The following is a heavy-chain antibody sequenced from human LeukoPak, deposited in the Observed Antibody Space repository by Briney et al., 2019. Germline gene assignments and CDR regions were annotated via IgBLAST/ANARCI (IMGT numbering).Heavy chain of an antibody. CDR3: RGSSMDSTGGSSSTDALDI. V-gene: IGHV4-4*02. Sequence: SETLSLTGDVCHGYIRSTNGWAWVRQPPGKGLEWIGEIYHSGSTYYNPSLKSRVTISVDTSKIYFSLKLSSLTAADIAVDSFRGSSMDSTGGSSSTDALDIWGQGTMVTVSS. D-gene: IGHD6-6*01. CDR2: IYHSGST. CDR1: HGYIRSTNG. J-gene: IGHJ3*02.